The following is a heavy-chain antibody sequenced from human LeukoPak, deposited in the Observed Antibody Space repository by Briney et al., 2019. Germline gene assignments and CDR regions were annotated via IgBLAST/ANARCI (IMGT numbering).Heavy chain of an antibody. J-gene: IGHJ4*02. CDR3: AREIVIVPAAGEADY. CDR2: ISYDGSNK. D-gene: IGHD2-2*01. Sequence: PGRSLRLSCAASGFTFSSYAMHWVRQAPGKGLEWVAVISYDGSNKYYADSVKGRFTISRDNAKNSLYLQTNSLRAEDTAVCYCAREIVIVPAAGEADYWGQGTLVTVSS. V-gene: IGHV3-30-3*01. CDR1: GFTFSSYA.